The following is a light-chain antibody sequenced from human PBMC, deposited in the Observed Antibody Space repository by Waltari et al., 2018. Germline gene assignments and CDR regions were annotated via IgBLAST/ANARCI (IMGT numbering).Light chain of an antibody. CDR1: SSDVGGYNY. CDR2: GVS. CDR3: SSYTSSSTHYV. J-gene: IGLJ1*01. Sequence: QSALTQPASVSGSPGQSITISCTGTSSDVGGYNYVSWYQQHPGNAPKLMIYGVSNRPSGVSNRFSGSKSGNTASLTISGLQAEDEAHYYCSSYTSSSTHYVFGTGTKVTVL. V-gene: IGLV2-14*01.